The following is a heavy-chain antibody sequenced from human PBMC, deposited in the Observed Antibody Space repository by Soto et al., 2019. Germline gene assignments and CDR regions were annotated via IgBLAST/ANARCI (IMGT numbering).Heavy chain of an antibody. CDR1: GGSISSYY. CDR3: ARGGATPVWYYYYGMDV. D-gene: IGHD3-16*01. Sequence: TLSLTCTVSGGSISSYYWSWIRQPAGKGLEWIGRIYTSGSTNYNPSLKSRVTMSVDTSKNQFSLKLSSVTAADTAVYYCARGGATPVWYYYYGMDVWGQGTTVTVSS. CDR2: IYTSGST. V-gene: IGHV4-4*07. J-gene: IGHJ6*02.